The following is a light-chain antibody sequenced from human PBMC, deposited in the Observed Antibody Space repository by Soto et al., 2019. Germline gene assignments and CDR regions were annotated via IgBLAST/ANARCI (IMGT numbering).Light chain of an antibody. CDR3: QQRSNWPRT. Sequence: EIVLTQSPATLSLSPGERATLSCRASQSVSSYLAWYQQKPGQAPRLLIYDASNRATGIPARFSGSGSGTDFTLTTTSLEPEDFAVYYCQQRSNWPRTFGQGTKADI. CDR2: DAS. J-gene: IGKJ1*01. CDR1: QSVSSY. V-gene: IGKV3-11*01.